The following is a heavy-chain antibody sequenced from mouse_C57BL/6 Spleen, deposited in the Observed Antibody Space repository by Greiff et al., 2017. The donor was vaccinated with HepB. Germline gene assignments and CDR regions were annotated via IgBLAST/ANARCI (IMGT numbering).Heavy chain of an antibody. D-gene: IGHD2-10*02. Sequence: EVKVEESGGGLVQPGGSMKLSCVASGFTFSNYWMNWVRQSPEKGLEWVAQIRLKSDNYATHYAESVKGRFTISRDDSKSSVYLQMNNLRAEDTGIYYCTGHLVGFAYWGQGTLVTVSA. CDR3: TGHLVGFAY. V-gene: IGHV6-3*01. CDR1: GFTFSNYW. CDR2: IRLKSDNYAT. J-gene: IGHJ3*01.